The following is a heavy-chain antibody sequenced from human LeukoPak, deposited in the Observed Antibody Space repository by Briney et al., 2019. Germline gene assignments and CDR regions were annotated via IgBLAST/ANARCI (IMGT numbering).Heavy chain of an antibody. Sequence: GASVKVSCKASGGTYRSYAISWVRQAPGQGLEWMGRIIPILGIANYAQKFQDRVTITADKFTSTAYMELSSLRSEDTAVYYCARAGEVDTMIQGIHWGQGTLVTVSS. D-gene: IGHD3-10*01. CDR3: ARAGEVDTMIQGIH. V-gene: IGHV1-69*04. CDR1: GGTYRSYA. J-gene: IGHJ4*02. CDR2: IIPILGIA.